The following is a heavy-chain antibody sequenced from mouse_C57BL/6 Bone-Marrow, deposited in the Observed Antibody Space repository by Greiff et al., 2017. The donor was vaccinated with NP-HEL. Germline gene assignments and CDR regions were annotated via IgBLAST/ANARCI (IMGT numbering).Heavy chain of an antibody. Sequence: EVKLQESGPVLVKPGPSVKISCKASGFTFTDYYMHWVKQSHGKSLEWIGLVYPYNGGTSYNQKFKGKATLTVDTSSSTAYMALNSLTSEDSAVYYCARDYCGSSPWFAYWGQGTLVTVSA. V-gene: IGHV1-36*01. J-gene: IGHJ3*01. CDR2: VYPYNGGT. D-gene: IGHD1-1*01. CDR1: GFTFTDYY. CDR3: ARDYCGSSPWFAY.